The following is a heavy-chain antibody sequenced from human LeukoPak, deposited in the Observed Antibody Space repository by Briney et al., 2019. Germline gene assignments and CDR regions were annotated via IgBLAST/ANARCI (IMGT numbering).Heavy chain of an antibody. CDR1: GGSISSSY. CDR2: IYYSGST. Sequence: SETLSLTCAVSGGSISSSYWSWVRQPPGKGLEWIWHIYYSGSTNYNPSLKSRVTTSVDTYKNQFSRRLCPVTAADTAVYYCARQRPPGYYDSSGCYGYYYYGMDVWGQGTTVTVSS. D-gene: IGHD3-22*01. V-gene: IGHV4-59*08. J-gene: IGHJ6*02. CDR3: ARQRPPGYYDSSGCYGYYYYGMDV.